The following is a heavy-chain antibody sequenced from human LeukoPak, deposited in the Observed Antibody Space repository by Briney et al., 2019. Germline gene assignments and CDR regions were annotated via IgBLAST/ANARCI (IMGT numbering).Heavy chain of an antibody. Sequence: GGSLRRSCVASGFPVSTNYMRWVREAPGKALECVSVLHSGGSKSYADPGEGRLPIFRDNPENMLYLQMSSLRVDDTSVYDCAREDSGRIDSWGQGALVTVSS. CDR1: GFPVSTNY. J-gene: IGHJ4*02. CDR3: AREDSGRIDS. V-gene: IGHV3-66*01. D-gene: IGHD6-19*01. CDR2: LHSGGSK.